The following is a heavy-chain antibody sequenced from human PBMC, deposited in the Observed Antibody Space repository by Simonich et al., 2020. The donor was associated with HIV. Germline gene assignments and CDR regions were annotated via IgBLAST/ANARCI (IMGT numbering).Heavy chain of an antibody. CDR3: ARRYSSGWYVY. CDR1: GSSFTSYG. D-gene: IGHD6-19*01. Sequence: QVQLVQSGAEVKRPGGSVKVSCKASGSSFTSYGVSLVRQAPGQGLEGMGWINTYNGNTNYAQKFQGRVTMTTDTSTSIAYMELRSLTSDDTAVYYCARRYSSGWYVYWGQGTLVTVSS. J-gene: IGHJ4*02. V-gene: IGHV1-18*01. CDR2: INTYNGNT.